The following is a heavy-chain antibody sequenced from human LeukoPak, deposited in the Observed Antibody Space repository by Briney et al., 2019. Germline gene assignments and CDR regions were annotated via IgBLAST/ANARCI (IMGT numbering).Heavy chain of an antibody. CDR2: IYSDNT. D-gene: IGHD2-21*02. Sequence: GGSLRLSCTVSGFTVSSNSMSWVRQAPGKGLEWVSFIYSDNTHYSDSVKGRFTISRDNAKNSLYLQMNSLRDEDTAVYYCARYIVSGDNVFDDWFDPWGQGTLVTVSS. V-gene: IGHV3-53*01. CDR3: ARYIVSGDNVFDDWFDP. J-gene: IGHJ5*02. CDR1: GFTVSSNS.